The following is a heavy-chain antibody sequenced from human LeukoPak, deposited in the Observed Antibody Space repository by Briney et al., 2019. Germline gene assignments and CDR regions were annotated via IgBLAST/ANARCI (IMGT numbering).Heavy chain of an antibody. V-gene: IGHV1-2*02. CDR1: GYTFTGYY. CDR3: ARDPDYYDSSGFDY. Sequence: ASVTVSCKASGYTFTGYYMHWVRQAPGQGLEWMGWINPNSGGTNYAQKFQGRVTMTRDTSISTAYMELSRLRSDDTAVYYCARDPDYYDSSGFDYWGQGTLVTVSS. D-gene: IGHD3-22*01. CDR2: INPNSGGT. J-gene: IGHJ4*02.